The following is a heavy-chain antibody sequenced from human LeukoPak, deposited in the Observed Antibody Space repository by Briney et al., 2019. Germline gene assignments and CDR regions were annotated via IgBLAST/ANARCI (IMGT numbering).Heavy chain of an antibody. Sequence: PGGSLRLSCAASGFTFSSHWMHWVRQAPGKGLVWVSRINSDGSSTSYADSVKGRFTISRDNAKNTLYLQMNSLRAEDTAVYYCARDYYDSSGYPSFDPWGQGTLVTVSS. D-gene: IGHD3-22*01. J-gene: IGHJ5*02. V-gene: IGHV3-74*01. CDR2: INSDGSST. CDR1: GFTFSSHW. CDR3: ARDYYDSSGYPSFDP.